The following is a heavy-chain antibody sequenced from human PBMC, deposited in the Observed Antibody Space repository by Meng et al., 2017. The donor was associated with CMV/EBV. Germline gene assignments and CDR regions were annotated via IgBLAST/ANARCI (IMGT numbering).Heavy chain of an antibody. CDR1: GGSISSSSYY. CDR2: IYYSGST. D-gene: IGHD4-17*01. V-gene: IGHV4-39*07. Sequence: GSLRLSCTVSGGSISSSSYYWGWIRQPPGKGLEWIGSIYYSGSTYYNPSLKSRVTIPVDTSKNQFSLKLSSVTAADTAVYYCARDPNGDYVGGDYWGQGTLVTVSS. J-gene: IGHJ4*02. CDR3: ARDPNGDYVGGDY.